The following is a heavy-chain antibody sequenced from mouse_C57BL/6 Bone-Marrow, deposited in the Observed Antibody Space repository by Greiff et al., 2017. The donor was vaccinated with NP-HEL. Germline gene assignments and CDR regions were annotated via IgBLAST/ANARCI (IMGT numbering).Heavy chain of an antibody. CDR3: ARERSYGSNKDY. J-gene: IGHJ2*01. CDR2: INPNYGTT. Sequence: EVQLQQSGPELVKPGASVKISCKASGYSFTDYNMNWVKQSNGKSLEWIGVINPNYGTTSYNQKFKGKATLTVDQSSSTAYMQLNRLTSEDAAVYYYARERSYGSNKDYWGQGTTLTVSS. V-gene: IGHV1-39*01. D-gene: IGHD1-1*01. CDR1: GYSFTDYN.